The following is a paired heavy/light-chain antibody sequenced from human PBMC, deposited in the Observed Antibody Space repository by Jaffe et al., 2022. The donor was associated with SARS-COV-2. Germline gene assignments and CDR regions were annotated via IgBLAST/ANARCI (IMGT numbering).Light chain of an antibody. CDR1: QGISSW. Sequence: DIQMTQSPSSVSASVGDRVTITCRASQGISSWLAWYQQKPGKAPKLLIYAASSLQSGVPSRFSGSGSGTDFTLTISSLQPEDFASYYCQQTNGFPITFGQGTRLEIK. CDR2: AAS. CDR3: QQTNGFPIT. V-gene: IGKV1D-12*01. J-gene: IGKJ5*01.
Heavy chain of an antibody. CDR1: GFTFSSYA. V-gene: IGHV3-23*04. Sequence: EVQLVESGGGLVQPGGSLRLSCAASGFTFSSYAISWVRQAPGKGLEWVSAISGSGGSTYYADSVKGRFTISRDNSKNTLYLQMNSLRVEDTALYYCAKDFEQQLIRGGGLWATAREKYYYYMDVWGKGTTVTVSS. J-gene: IGHJ6*03. CDR3: AKDFEQQLIRGGGLWATAREKYYYYMDV. CDR2: ISGSGGST. D-gene: IGHD6-13*01.